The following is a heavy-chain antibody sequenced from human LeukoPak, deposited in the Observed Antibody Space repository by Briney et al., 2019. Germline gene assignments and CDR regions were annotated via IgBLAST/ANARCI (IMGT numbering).Heavy chain of an antibody. CDR2: INPNSGGT. V-gene: IGHV1-2*04. Sequence: GASVKVSCKAPGYTFTGYYMHWVRQAPGQGLEWMGWINPNSGGTNYAQKFQGWVTMTRDTSISTAYMELSRLRSDDTAVYYCARGRYNRNAPPDHWGQGTLVTVSS. J-gene: IGHJ5*02. CDR1: GYTFTGYY. CDR3: ARGRYNRNAPPDH. D-gene: IGHD1-1*01.